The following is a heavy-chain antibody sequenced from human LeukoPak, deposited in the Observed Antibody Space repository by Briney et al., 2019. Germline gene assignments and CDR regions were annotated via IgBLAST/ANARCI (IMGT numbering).Heavy chain of an antibody. CDR2: IYHSGST. Sequence: SETLSLTCTVSGYSISSGYYWGWIRQPPGKGLEWIGSIYHSGSTYYDPSLKSRVTISVDTSKNQFSLKLSSVTAADTAVYYCARGIAAAGGVDYWGQGTLVTVSS. J-gene: IGHJ4*02. CDR1: GYSISSGYY. CDR3: ARGIAAAGGVDY. D-gene: IGHD6-13*01. V-gene: IGHV4-38-2*02.